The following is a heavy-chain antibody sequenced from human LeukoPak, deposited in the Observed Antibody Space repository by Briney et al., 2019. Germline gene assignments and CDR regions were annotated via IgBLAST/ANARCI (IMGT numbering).Heavy chain of an antibody. D-gene: IGHD3-3*01. V-gene: IGHV3-20*04. CDR1: GFTFDDYG. CDR2: INWNGGST. J-gene: IGHJ4*02. Sequence: PGGSLRLSCAASGFTFDDYGMSWVRQAPGKGLEWVPGINWNGGSTGYADSVKGRFTISRDNAKNSLYLQMNSLRAEDTALYYCARAPGYYDFWSGYDGEYFDYWGQGTLVTVSS. CDR3: ARAPGYYDFWSGYDGEYFDY.